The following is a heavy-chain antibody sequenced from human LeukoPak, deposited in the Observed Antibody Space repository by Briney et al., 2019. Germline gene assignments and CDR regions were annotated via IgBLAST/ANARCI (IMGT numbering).Heavy chain of an antibody. CDR2: INPNSGGT. V-gene: IGHV1-2*02. Sequence: GASVKVSCKASGYTFTGYYMHWVRQAPGQGLEWMGWINPNSGGTNYAQKFQGRVTMTRDTSISTAYMELSRLRSDDTAVYYCARDGSSGSFAFDIWGQGTMVTVSS. D-gene: IGHD3-22*01. CDR1: GYTFTGYY. CDR3: ARDGSSGSFAFDI. J-gene: IGHJ3*02.